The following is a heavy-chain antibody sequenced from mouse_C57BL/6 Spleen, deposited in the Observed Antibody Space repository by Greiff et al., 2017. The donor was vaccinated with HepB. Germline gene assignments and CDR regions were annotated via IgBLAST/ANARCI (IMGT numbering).Heavy chain of an antibody. CDR3: ARWGYGNYGY. V-gene: IGHV1-80*01. CDR2: IYPGDGDT. CDR1: GYTFTSYW. Sequence: QVQLQQPGAELVMPGASVKLSCKASGYTFTSYWMNWVKQRPGKGLEWIGQIYPGDGDTNYNGKFKGKATLTADKSSSTAYMQLSSLTSEDSAVYFCARWGYGNYGYWGQGTTLTVSS. D-gene: IGHD2-1*01. J-gene: IGHJ2*01.